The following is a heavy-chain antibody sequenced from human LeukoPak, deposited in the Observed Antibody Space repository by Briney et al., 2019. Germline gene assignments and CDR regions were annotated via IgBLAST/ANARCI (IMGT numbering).Heavy chain of an antibody. CDR1: GFTFSNYV. CDR2: ISGNGGTT. D-gene: IGHD5-12*01. Sequence: AGGSLRLSCAASGFTFSNYVMNWVRQAPGKGLEWISVISGNGGTTYYADSVKGRFTISRDNSKNTLFLQMKSLRAGDTALYYCAKNIGENISDRPSTWGQGTLVTVSS. V-gene: IGHV3-23*01. CDR3: AKNIGENISDRPST. J-gene: IGHJ5*02.